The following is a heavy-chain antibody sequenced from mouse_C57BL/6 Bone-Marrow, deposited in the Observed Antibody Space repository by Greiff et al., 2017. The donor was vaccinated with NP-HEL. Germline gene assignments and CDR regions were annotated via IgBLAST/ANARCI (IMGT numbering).Heavy chain of an antibody. J-gene: IGHJ2*01. Sequence: QVQLQQPGAELVMPGASVKLSCKASGYNFTSYWMHWVKQRPGPGLEWIGEIDPSDSYTNYNQKFKGKSTLTVDKSSSTAYMQLSSLTSEDSAVYYCARGGYYVDYWGQGTTRTVSS. CDR1: GYNFTSYW. D-gene: IGHD1-1*02. CDR2: IDPSDSYT. CDR3: ARGGYYVDY. V-gene: IGHV1-69*01.